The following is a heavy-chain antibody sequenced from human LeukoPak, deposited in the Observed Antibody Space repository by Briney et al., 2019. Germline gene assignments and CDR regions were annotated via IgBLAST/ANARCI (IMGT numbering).Heavy chain of an antibody. CDR2: ISYAGSNK. CDR3: ARRMLGDIVAFDY. D-gene: IGHD5-12*01. Sequence: PGGSLRLSCAASGFTFSSYAMNWVRQAPGKGLEWVAFISYAGSNKYYADSVKGRFTISRDNSKNTLYLQMNSLRAEDTALYYCARRMLGDIVAFDYWGQGTLVTVSS. J-gene: IGHJ4*02. V-gene: IGHV3-30-3*01. CDR1: GFTFSSYA.